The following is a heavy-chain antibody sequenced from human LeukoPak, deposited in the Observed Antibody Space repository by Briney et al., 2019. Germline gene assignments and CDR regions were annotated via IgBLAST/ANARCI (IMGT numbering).Heavy chain of an antibody. V-gene: IGHV3-23*01. Sequence: GGSLRLSCAASGFTFSDSAMTWLRQVPGKGLEWVSLISSSGGNTYYADSVKGRFTISRDNSKNTLSLQMNSLRVEDTAIYYCAKDIQLSTWGLGTMVTVSS. J-gene: IGHJ3*01. CDR1: GFTFSDSA. D-gene: IGHD3-16*02. CDR2: ISSSGGNT. CDR3: AKDIQLST.